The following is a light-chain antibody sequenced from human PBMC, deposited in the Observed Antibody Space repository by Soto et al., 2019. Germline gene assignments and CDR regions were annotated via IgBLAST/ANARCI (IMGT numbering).Light chain of an antibody. CDR2: GNT. V-gene: IGLV1-40*01. CDR1: SSNIGAGFD. J-gene: IGLJ3*02. CDR3: QSYDSSLSGLWV. Sequence: QSVRTQPPSVSGAPGQRVTISCAGSSSNIGAGFDVHWYQQLPGTAPKLLIYGNTNRPSGVPDRFSGSKSGTSASLAITGLQAEDEADHYCQSYDSSLSGLWVFGGGTKLTVL.